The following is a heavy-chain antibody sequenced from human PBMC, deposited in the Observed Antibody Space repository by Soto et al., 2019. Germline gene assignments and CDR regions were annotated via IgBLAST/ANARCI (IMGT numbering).Heavy chain of an antibody. J-gene: IGHJ6*01. Sequence: LTRQTPGRGLEWIGHIYYNGNTYYDPSLKSRVTISVDTSRNQFSLKLSSVTAADTAVFFCPRECGIRTSGAGMAVW. D-gene: IGHD6-25*01. V-gene: IGHV4-30-2*04. CDR2: IYYNGNT. CDR3: PRECGIRTSGAGMAV.